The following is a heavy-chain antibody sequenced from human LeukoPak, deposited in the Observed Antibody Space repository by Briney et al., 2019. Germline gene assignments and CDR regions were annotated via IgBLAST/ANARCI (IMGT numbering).Heavy chain of an antibody. CDR3: VRVPAAGTGPDS. D-gene: IGHD6-13*01. J-gene: IGHJ4*02. Sequence: SETLSHTCTVSGGSVSSGGHYWSWIRQPPGKGLEWIGYMHNSGTPNYSPSLKSRVTMSADTSKNQFSLNLSSVTAADTAVYYCVRVPAAGTGPDSWGQGTLVSVSS. CDR1: GGSVSSGGHY. CDR2: MHNSGTP. V-gene: IGHV4-61*08.